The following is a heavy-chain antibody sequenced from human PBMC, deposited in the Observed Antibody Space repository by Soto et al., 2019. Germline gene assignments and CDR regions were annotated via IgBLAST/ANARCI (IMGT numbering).Heavy chain of an antibody. J-gene: IGHJ4*02. CDR1: GGSISIYY. V-gene: IGHV4-59*08. Sequence: QVQLQESGPGLVKPSATLSLTCSVTGGSISIYYWSWIRQPPGKGLEWIGYIYYSGTTYYNPSLKSRATISVGTARSQFSLNLSSGTAADTAVYYCARHLGTSWFDFWGQGALVTVSS. CDR2: IYYSGTT. CDR3: ARHLGTSWFDF. D-gene: IGHD6-13*01.